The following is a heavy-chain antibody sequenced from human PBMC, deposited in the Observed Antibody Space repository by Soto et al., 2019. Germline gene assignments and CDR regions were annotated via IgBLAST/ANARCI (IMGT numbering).Heavy chain of an antibody. Sequence: SETLSLTCTVSGGSISSGGYYWSWIRQHPGKGLEWIGYIYYSGSTYYNPSLKSRVTISVDTSKNQFSLKLSSVTAADTAVYYCVIVQGLARPFDPPAQRTLVTVSS. CDR1: GGSISSGGYY. D-gene: IGHD6-13*01. CDR2: IYYSGST. CDR3: VIVQGLARPFDP. V-gene: IGHV4-31*03. J-gene: IGHJ5*02.